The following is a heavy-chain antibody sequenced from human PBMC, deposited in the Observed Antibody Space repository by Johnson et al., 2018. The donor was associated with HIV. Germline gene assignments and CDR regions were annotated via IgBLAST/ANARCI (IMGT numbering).Heavy chain of an antibody. D-gene: IGHD3-3*01. CDR3: ARTSLEWLLFAFDI. Sequence: VQLVEYGGGVVQPGGSLSLSCAASGFAFSTYGMHWVRQPPGKGLEWVAVIWYDGSTKYYADSVKGRFTISRDNSKNTLYLQMNSLRAEDTAVYYCARTSLEWLLFAFDIWGQGTMVTVSS. CDR1: GFAFSTYG. V-gene: IGHV3-33*01. CDR2: IWYDGSTK. J-gene: IGHJ3*02.